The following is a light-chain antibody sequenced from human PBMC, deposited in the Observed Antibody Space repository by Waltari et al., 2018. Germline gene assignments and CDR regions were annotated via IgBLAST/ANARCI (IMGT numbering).Light chain of an antibody. CDR2: KNN. CDR1: SSNIESNY. Sequence: QSVLTQPPSASGTPGQRVTIPCSGSSSNIESNYVYWYQQFPGTAPKVLMFKNNQRPSGVSCRCAASKSGASASRAISGLRSDDEADYYCGTWDDSLSRPVFGGGTKLTVL. J-gene: IGLJ3*02. CDR3: GTWDDSLSRPV. V-gene: IGLV1-47*01.